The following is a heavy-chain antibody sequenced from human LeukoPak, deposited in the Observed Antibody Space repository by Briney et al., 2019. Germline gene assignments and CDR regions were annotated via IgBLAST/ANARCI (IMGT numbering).Heavy chain of an antibody. CDR2: ISGSGGST. Sequence: GGSLRLSCAASGFTFSSYAMSWVRQAPGKGLEWVSAISGSGGSTYYADSVKGRFTISRDNSKNTLYLQMNSLRAEDTAVYYCAKDRVDFWSGYYMSAGGFDYWGQGTLVTVSS. J-gene: IGHJ4*02. CDR3: AKDRVDFWSGYYMSAGGFDY. CDR1: GFTFSSYA. V-gene: IGHV3-23*01. D-gene: IGHD3-3*01.